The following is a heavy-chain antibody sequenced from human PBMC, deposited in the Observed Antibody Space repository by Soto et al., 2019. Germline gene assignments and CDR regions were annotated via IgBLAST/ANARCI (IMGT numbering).Heavy chain of an antibody. CDR3: ARDKINGLFDY. CDR1: GGSISSSSYY. CDR2: IYYSGST. D-gene: IGHD2-8*01. V-gene: IGHV4-39*02. Sequence: PSETLSLTCTVSGGSISSSSYYWGWIRQPPGKGLEWIGSIYYSGSTYYNPSLKSRVTISVDTSKNQFSLKLSSVTAADTAVYYCARDKINGLFDYWGQGTLVT. J-gene: IGHJ4*02.